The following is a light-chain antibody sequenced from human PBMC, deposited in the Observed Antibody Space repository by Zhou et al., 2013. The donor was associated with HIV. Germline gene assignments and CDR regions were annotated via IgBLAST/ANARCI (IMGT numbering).Light chain of an antibody. CDR3: QQITVPRST. J-gene: IGKJ2*01. CDR1: QSISSY. Sequence: DIQMTQSPSSLSASVGDRVTITCRASQSISSYLNWYQQKPGKAPKLLIYAASSLQSGVPSRFSGSGSGTDFTLTISSLQPEDFATYYCQQITVPRSTFGQGTKLDDQT. CDR2: AAS. V-gene: IGKV1-39*01.